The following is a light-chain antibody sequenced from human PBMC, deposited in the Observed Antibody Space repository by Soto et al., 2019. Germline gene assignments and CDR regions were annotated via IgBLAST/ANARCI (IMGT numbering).Light chain of an antibody. CDR2: EAS. CDR3: QKYNSAPLT. V-gene: IGKV1-27*01. CDR1: QGISTY. J-gene: IGKJ5*01. Sequence: IQMTHSPSSLSASLSHRLTITFRASQGISTYLNWYQQKAGKAPKVLIYEASSLQSGVPSRFSGGGSGTDFTLTINSLQPEDVGTYYCQKYNSAPLTFGQGTRLEN.